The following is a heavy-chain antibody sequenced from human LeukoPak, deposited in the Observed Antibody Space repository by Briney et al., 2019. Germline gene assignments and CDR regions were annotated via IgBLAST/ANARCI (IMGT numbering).Heavy chain of an antibody. CDR2: ISGSGIST. Sequence: PGGSLRLSCAASGFTFSSYGMHWVRQAPGKGLEWVSTISGSGISTYFADSVKGRFTISRDNSRNTLFLQMNSLRAEDTALFYCAKGDNNILTGYYNSFDSWGQGTLVTVSS. CDR3: AKGDNNILTGYYNSFDS. CDR1: GFTFSSYG. V-gene: IGHV3-23*01. J-gene: IGHJ4*02. D-gene: IGHD3-9*01.